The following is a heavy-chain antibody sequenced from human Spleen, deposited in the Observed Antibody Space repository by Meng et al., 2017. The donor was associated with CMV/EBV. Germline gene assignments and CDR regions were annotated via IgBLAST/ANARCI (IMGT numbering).Heavy chain of an antibody. J-gene: IGHJ5*02. V-gene: IGHV3-23*03. CDR2: IYSSGSAT. D-gene: IGHD4-11*01. CDR1: GFTFSDYY. CDR3: AKVSSNYDWFDP. Sequence: CAADGFTFSDYYMNWIRQAPGKGLEWVSLIYSSGSATYYVDAVKGRFTISRDNSKNTVYLQMSSLRAEDTAIYYCAKVSSNYDWFDPWGQGTLVTVSS.